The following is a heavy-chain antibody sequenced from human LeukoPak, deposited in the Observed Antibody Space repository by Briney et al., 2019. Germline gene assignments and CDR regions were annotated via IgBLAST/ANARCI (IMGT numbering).Heavy chain of an antibody. CDR1: GGTFSSYA. J-gene: IGHJ4*02. Sequence: ASVKVSCKASGGTFSSYAISWVRQAPGQGLEWMGGIIPIFGTANYAQKFQGRVTITTDESTSTAYMELSSLRSEDTAVYYCAREGVAGLNYFDHWGQGTLVTVSS. CDR3: AREGVAGLNYFDH. CDR2: IIPIFGTA. V-gene: IGHV1-69*05. D-gene: IGHD3-10*01.